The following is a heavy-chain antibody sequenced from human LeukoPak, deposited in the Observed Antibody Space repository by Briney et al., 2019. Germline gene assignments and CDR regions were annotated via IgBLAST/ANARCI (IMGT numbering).Heavy chain of an antibody. J-gene: IGHJ5*02. V-gene: IGHV1-18*01. CDR3: ARVRAVAGYNWFDP. CDR2: ISAYNGNT. CDR1: GYXXTSYG. D-gene: IGHD6-19*01. Sequence: SGYXXTSYGISWVRQAPGQGLEWMGWISAYNGNTNYAQKLQGRVTMTTDTSTSTAYMELRSLRSDDTAVYYCARVRAVAGYNWFDPWGQGTLVTVSS.